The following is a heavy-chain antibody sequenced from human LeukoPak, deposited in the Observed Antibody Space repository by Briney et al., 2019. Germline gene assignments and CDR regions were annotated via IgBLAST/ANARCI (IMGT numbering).Heavy chain of an antibody. V-gene: IGHV1-46*01. CDR2: INPSGGST. CDR3: ARDKSDILTGLTYNYYYYMDV. CDR1: GYTFTSYY. D-gene: IGHD3-9*01. Sequence: GASVKVSCKASGYTFTSYYMHWVRQAPGQGLEWMGIINPSGGSTSYAQKFQGRVTMTRDMSTSTVYMELSSLRSEDTAVYYCARDKSDILTGLTYNYYYYMDVWGKGTTVTISS. J-gene: IGHJ6*03.